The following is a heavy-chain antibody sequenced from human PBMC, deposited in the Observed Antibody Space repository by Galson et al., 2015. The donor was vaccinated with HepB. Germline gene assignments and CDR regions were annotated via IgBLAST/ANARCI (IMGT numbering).Heavy chain of an antibody. J-gene: IGHJ6*02. Sequence: SVKVSCKASGYTFTGYYMHWVRQAPGQGLEWMGWINPNSGGTNYAQKFQGWVTMTRDTSISTAYMELSRLRSDDTAVYYCARWAVAGGDGMDVWGQGTTVTVSS. CDR3: ARWAVAGGDGMDV. CDR2: INPNSGGT. D-gene: IGHD6-19*01. CDR1: GYTFTGYY. V-gene: IGHV1-2*04.